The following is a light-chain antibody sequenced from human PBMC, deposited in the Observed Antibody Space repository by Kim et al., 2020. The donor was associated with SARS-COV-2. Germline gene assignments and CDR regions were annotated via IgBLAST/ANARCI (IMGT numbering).Light chain of an antibody. J-gene: IGLJ3*02. Sequence: SVALGQTARITCGGNNIGSENVHWYQQKPGQAPALVIYRDTNRPSGIPERFSGSNSGNTATLTITRAQAGDEADYYCQVWHSSTGVFGGGTQLTVL. CDR1: NIGSEN. V-gene: IGLV3-9*01. CDR3: QVWHSSTGV. CDR2: RDT.